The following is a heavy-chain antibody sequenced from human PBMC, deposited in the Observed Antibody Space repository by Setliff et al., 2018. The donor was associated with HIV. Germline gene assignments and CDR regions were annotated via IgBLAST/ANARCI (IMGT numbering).Heavy chain of an antibody. V-gene: IGHV4-34*01. CDR1: GGSFSGYY. J-gene: IGHJ4*02. CDR3: ARSPGVATITIFDY. Sequence: PSETLSLTCDVYGGSFSGYYWSWIRQPPGKGLEWIGSIYYSGSTYYNPSLKSRVTISVDTSKNQVSLKLSSVTAADTAVYYCARSPGVATITIFDYWGQGTLVTVSS. CDR2: IYYSGST. D-gene: IGHD5-12*01.